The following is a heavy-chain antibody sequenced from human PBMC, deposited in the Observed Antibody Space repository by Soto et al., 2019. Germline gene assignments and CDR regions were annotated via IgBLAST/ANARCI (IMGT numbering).Heavy chain of an antibody. V-gene: IGHV3-30-3*01. CDR2: ISYDGSNK. Sequence: QVQLVESGGGVVQPGRSLRLSCAASGFTFSSYAMHWVRQAPGKGLEWVAVISYDGSNKYYADSVKGRFTISRDNSKNTLYLQMNSLRAEDTAVYYCAREQWLDRGEYYYCYGMDVWGQGTTVTVSS. D-gene: IGHD6-19*01. CDR3: AREQWLDRGEYYYCYGMDV. CDR1: GFTFSSYA. J-gene: IGHJ6*01.